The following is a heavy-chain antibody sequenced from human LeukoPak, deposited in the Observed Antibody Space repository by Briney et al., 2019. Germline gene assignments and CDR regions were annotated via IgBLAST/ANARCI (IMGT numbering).Heavy chain of an antibody. CDR2: ISYDGGNK. CDR3: ARDSDGGTYYFDY. J-gene: IGHJ4*02. Sequence: GGSLRLSCAASGFTFSDYDMSWVRQAPGKGLEWVAVISYDGGNKYYADSVKGRFTISRDNSKNTLYLQMNSLRAEDTAVYYCARDSDGGTYYFDYWGQGTLVTVSS. CDR1: GFTFSDYD. V-gene: IGHV3-30-3*01. D-gene: IGHD4-23*01.